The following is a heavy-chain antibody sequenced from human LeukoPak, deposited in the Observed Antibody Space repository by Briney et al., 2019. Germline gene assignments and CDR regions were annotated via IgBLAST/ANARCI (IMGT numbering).Heavy chain of an antibody. CDR2: ISGSGGST. D-gene: IGHD3-16*01. CDR3: PKDVFVGGAGYGMDV. V-gene: IGHV3-23*01. Sequence: PGGSLRLSCAASGFTVSSNYMSWVRQAPGKGLEWVSGISGSGGSTYYADSVKGRFTISRDNSKNTLYLQMNSLRAEDTALYYCPKDVFVGGAGYGMDVWGQGTTVIVSS. J-gene: IGHJ6*02. CDR1: GFTVSSNY.